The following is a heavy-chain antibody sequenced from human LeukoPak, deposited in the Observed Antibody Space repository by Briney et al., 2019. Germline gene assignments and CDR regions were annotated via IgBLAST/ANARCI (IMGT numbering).Heavy chain of an antibody. CDR1: GFTFDDYA. Sequence: PGGSLRLSCAASGFTFDDYAMHWVRQAPGKGLEWVSLISGDGGSTYYADSVKGRFTISRDNSEKTLYLQMNSLRAEDTAVYYCAKADRGWGVITKDWGQGTLVTVSS. J-gene: IGHJ4*02. CDR3: AKADRGWGVITKD. CDR2: ISGDGGST. D-gene: IGHD3-10*01. V-gene: IGHV3-43*02.